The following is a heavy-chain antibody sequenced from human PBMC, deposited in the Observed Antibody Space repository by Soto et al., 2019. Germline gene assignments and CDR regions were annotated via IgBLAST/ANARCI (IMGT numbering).Heavy chain of an antibody. D-gene: IGHD3-10*01. Sequence: EVQLLESGGGLVQPGGSLRLSCAASGFTFSSYDMWWVRQAPWKGLECVSAISGGGETTYYADSVKGRFTISRDNSKNTLYLQMNSLRAEDTAVYYCAFNSGSGSYYFDYWGQGTLVTVSS. CDR1: GFTFSSYD. V-gene: IGHV3-23*01. J-gene: IGHJ4*02. CDR3: AFNSGSGSYYFDY. CDR2: ISGGGETT.